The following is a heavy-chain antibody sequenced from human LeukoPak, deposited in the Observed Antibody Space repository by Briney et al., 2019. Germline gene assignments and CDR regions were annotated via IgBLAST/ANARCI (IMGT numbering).Heavy chain of an antibody. D-gene: IGHD6-19*01. Sequence: ASVKVSCKASGYPFTGYYMHGVRQAPGQGLEWMGWINPNSGGTNYAQKFQGRVTMTRDTSISTAYMELSRLRSDDTAVYYCARGTRDSSGWYGRVHHNWFDPWGQGTLVTVSS. CDR1: GYPFTGYY. J-gene: IGHJ5*02. CDR3: ARGTRDSSGWYGRVHHNWFDP. CDR2: INPNSGGT. V-gene: IGHV1-2*02.